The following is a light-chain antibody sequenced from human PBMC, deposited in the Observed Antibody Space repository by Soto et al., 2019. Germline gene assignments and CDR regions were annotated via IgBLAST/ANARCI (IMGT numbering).Light chain of an antibody. CDR3: QQYNNWPFT. J-gene: IGKJ3*01. V-gene: IGKV3-15*01. Sequence: EIVMTQSLATLSVSPGERATLSCRASQSVSSNLAWYQQKPGQAPRLLIYGASTRATGIPARFSGSGSGTDFTLTISSLQSEDFAVYYCQQYNNWPFTFGPGTKVDIK. CDR2: GAS. CDR1: QSVSSN.